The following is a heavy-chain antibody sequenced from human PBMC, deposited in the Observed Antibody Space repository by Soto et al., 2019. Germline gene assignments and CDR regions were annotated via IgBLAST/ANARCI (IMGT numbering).Heavy chain of an antibody. Sequence: SETLSLTCAVCGGSFSGYHWSWIRQPPGKGLEWIGEINHSGSTNYNPSLKSRVTISVDTSKNQFSLKLSSVTAADTAVYYCARGDLSSDYWGQGTLVTVS. J-gene: IGHJ4*02. V-gene: IGHV4-34*01. CDR2: INHSGST. CDR3: ARGDLSSDY. CDR1: GGSFSGYH.